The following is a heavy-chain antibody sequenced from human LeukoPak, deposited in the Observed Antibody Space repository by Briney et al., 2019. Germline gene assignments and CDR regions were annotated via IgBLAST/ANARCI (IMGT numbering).Heavy chain of an antibody. CDR3: AKDPGYSSGHI. CDR2: ISGSGGST. Sequence: PGGSLRLSCAASGFTFSSYAMSWVRQAPGKGLEWVSAISGSGGSTYYADSVRGRFTISRDNSKNTLYLQMNSLRAEATAVYYCAKDPGYSSGHIWGQGTMVTVSS. D-gene: IGHD6-19*01. V-gene: IGHV3-23*01. J-gene: IGHJ3*02. CDR1: GFTFSSYA.